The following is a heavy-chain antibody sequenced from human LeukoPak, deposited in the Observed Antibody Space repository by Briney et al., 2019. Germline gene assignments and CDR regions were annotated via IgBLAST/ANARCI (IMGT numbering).Heavy chain of an antibody. CDR1: GFTFSSYN. CDR3: AKGGSYRSQPYFDY. V-gene: IGHV3-21*04. J-gene: IGHJ4*02. Sequence: GGSLRLSCAASGFTFSSYNMNWVRQAPGKGLEWVSSITSGSSYIYYADSVKGRFTISRDNAKNSLYLQMNSLRAEDTAVYYCAKGGSYRSQPYFDYWGQGTPVTVSS. CDR2: ITSGSSYI. D-gene: IGHD3-16*02.